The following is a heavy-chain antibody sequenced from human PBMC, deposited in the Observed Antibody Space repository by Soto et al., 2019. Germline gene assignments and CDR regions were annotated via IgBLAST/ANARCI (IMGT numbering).Heavy chain of an antibody. J-gene: IGHJ4*02. CDR1: GFTFSRYA. CDR2: ISGSGVST. Sequence: EVQRLESGGGLVQPGGSLRLSCAASGFTFSRYAMSWDRQAPGKGLEWVSAISGSGVSTYYADSVKGRFTISRDNSKNTLYLQMNSLRAEDTAVYYCAKDSTHYYYDRSGDIDYWGQGTLVTVSS. CDR3: AKDSTHYYYDRSGDIDY. V-gene: IGHV3-23*01. D-gene: IGHD3-22*01.